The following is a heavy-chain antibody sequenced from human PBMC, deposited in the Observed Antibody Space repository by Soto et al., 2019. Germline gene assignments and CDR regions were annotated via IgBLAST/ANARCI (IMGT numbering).Heavy chain of an antibody. Sequence: QITLKESGPTLVKPTQTLPLTCTFSGFSLSSTRVAVGWIRQPPGKALEWLALIYWDDDKRYSPFLKSRITSTNDTSKTQVVLTITNMDPVDTATYYCAHRGVAGLGYYFDYWGQGTLFTVSS. J-gene: IGHJ4*02. CDR2: IYWDDDK. D-gene: IGHD6-19*01. V-gene: IGHV2-5*02. CDR3: AHRGVAGLGYYFDY. CDR1: GFSLSSTRVA.